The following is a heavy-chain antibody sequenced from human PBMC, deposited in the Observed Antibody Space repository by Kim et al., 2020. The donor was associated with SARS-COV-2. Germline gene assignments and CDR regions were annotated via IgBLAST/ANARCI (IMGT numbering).Heavy chain of an antibody. Sequence: YADPVKGRFTISRDNAQTSLYLQMNSLRDEDTAVYYCASPGIAVAGSFDYWGQGTLVTVSS. J-gene: IGHJ4*02. V-gene: IGHV3-11*06. D-gene: IGHD6-19*01. CDR3: ASPGIAVAGSFDY.